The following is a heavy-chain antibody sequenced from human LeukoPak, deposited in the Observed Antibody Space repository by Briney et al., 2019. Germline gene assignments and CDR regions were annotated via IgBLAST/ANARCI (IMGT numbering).Heavy chain of an antibody. D-gene: IGHD1-1*01. CDR3: ARNVTAGYFDY. Sequence: PSETLSLTCAASGYPISSGYYWGWIRQPPGKGLEWIATIYHNWGIYFNPSLKSRVTISLDTSKNQFSLKLTSVTAADTAMYYCARNVTAGYFDYWGQGILVTVSS. CDR1: GYPISSGYY. J-gene: IGHJ4*02. CDR2: IYHNWGI. V-gene: IGHV4-38-2*01.